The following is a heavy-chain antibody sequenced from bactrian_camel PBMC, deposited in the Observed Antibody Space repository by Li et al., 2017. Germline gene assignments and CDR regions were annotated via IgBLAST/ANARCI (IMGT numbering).Heavy chain of an antibody. J-gene: IGHJ6*01. CDR2: IETGGDI. CDR3: AAADFNPDSWNRIWGHFDSGY. CDR1: GYTRELC. V-gene: IGHV3S53*01. Sequence: HVQLVESGGGSVQAGGSLRLSCAVSGYTRELCMGWFRQAPGKEREAVAGIETGGDIRYADSVKGRFTLSKDTAENTLDLQMNSLQPEDTAIYYCAAADFNPDSWNRIWGHFDSGYWGHGTQVTVS. D-gene: IGHD7*01.